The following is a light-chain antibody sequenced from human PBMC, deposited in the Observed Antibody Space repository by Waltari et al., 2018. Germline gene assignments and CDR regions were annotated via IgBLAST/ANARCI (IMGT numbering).Light chain of an antibody. Sequence: SYVLTQPPSVSVAPGQTARIPCGGDNIATKSVHWYQQRPGQAPVLVVFDDSDRPSGIPERFSGSNSGNTATLTISRVEAGDEADYYCQVWHSSSDHYVFGTGTKVTVL. V-gene: IGLV3-21*02. CDR3: QVWHSSSDHYV. CDR2: DDS. J-gene: IGLJ1*01. CDR1: NIATKS.